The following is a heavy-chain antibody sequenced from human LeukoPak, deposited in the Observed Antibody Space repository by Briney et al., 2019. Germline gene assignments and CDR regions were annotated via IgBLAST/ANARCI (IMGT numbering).Heavy chain of an antibody. CDR1: EYTFTSYY. CDR2: IIPIFGTA. Sequence: ASVKVSCKASEYTFTSYYIHWVRQAPGQGLEWMGGIIPIFGTANYAQKFQGRVTITADESTSTAYMELSSLRSEDTAVYYCARDLHYYDSSGYYPAPFDYWGQGTLVTVSS. CDR3: ARDLHYYDSSGYYPAPFDY. J-gene: IGHJ4*02. D-gene: IGHD3-22*01. V-gene: IGHV1-69*13.